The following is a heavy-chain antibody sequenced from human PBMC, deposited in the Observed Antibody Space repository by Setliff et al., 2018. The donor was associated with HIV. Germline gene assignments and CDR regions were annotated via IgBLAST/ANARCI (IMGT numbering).Heavy chain of an antibody. CDR2: MSTGGDIK. CDR1: GFTFSSYV. D-gene: IGHD1-26*01. Sequence: PGGSLRLSCAATGFTFSSYVLHWVRQAPGKGLEWVAVMSTGGDIKIYAASVKGRFTISRDNSKNTLFLQMNSLRPEDTATYYCVRDPIEGYPDYFDYWGQGTLVTVSS. J-gene: IGHJ4*02. V-gene: IGHV3-30-3*01. CDR3: VRDPIEGYPDYFDY.